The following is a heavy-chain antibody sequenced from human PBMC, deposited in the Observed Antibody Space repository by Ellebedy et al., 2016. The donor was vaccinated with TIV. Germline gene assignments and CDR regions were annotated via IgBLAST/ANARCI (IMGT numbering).Heavy chain of an antibody. Sequence: GESLKISCVGSGFWFRSYGIHWVRQVPGKGLEWVAVIWFDGSKTYYADSVKGRFTISRDDSKNTVYLQMNSLRAEDTAVYYCARDGIVGGPTEYYFDAWGQGTLVTVSS. J-gene: IGHJ4*02. CDR3: ARDGIVGGPTEYYFDA. CDR1: GFWFRSYG. CDR2: IWFDGSKT. V-gene: IGHV3-33*01. D-gene: IGHD1-26*01.